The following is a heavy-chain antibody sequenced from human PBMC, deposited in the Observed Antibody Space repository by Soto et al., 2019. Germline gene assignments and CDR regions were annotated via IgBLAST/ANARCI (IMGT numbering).Heavy chain of an antibody. Sequence: PGGSLRLSCAASGFTFSSYAMHWVRQAPGKGLEWVAVISYDGSNKYYADSVKGRFTISRDNSKNTLYLQMNSLRAEDTAVYYCARDFSSVIAAAGTGWFDPWGQGTLVTVSS. D-gene: IGHD6-13*01. V-gene: IGHV3-30-3*01. CDR3: ARDFSSVIAAAGTGWFDP. CDR2: ISYDGSNK. J-gene: IGHJ5*02. CDR1: GFTFSSYA.